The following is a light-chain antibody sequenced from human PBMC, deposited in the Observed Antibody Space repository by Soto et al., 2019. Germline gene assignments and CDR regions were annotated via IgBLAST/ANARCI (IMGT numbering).Light chain of an antibody. Sequence: DIQMTQSPSTLSASVGDRVTITCRASQSISSWLAWYQQKPGKAPKLLIYKASSLESGVPSRFSGSGSGTEFTLTSSSLQPDYVATYYCQQYNSYWTFGQGTKVEIK. V-gene: IGKV1-5*03. CDR1: QSISSW. CDR3: QQYNSYWT. J-gene: IGKJ1*01. CDR2: KAS.